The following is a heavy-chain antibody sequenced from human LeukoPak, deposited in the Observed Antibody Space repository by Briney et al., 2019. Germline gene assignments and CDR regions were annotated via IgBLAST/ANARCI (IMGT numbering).Heavy chain of an antibody. V-gene: IGHV3-74*01. CDR1: GFTFSSYW. CDR3: ARSETGYYNYYMDV. CDR2: IKSDGST. J-gene: IGHJ6*03. Sequence: GGSLRLSCEASGFTFSSYWMHWVRQTPGKGLMWVARIKSDGSTIYADSVQGRFTISRDNARNSLYLQMNSLRAEDTGVYYCARSETGYYNYYMDVWGKGTTVTVSS.